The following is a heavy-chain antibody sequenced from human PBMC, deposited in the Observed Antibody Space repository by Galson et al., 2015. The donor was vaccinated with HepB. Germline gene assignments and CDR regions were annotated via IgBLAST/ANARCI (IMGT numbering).Heavy chain of an antibody. CDR1: GGTFSSYA. J-gene: IGHJ6*02. D-gene: IGHD6-13*01. Sequence: SVKVSCKASGGTFSSYAISWVRQAPGQGLEWMGRIIPILGIANYAQKFQGRVTITADKSTSTAYMELSSLRSEDTAVYYCARDFLQQQLVTGGYYYYYGMDVWGQGTTVTVSS. CDR2: IIPILGIA. CDR3: ARDFLQQQLVTGGYYYYYGMDV. V-gene: IGHV1-69*04.